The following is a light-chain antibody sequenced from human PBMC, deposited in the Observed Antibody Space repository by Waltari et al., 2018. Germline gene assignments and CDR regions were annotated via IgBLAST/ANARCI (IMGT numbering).Light chain of an antibody. CDR2: EAT. CDR3: CSYTGSSTSYG. V-gene: IGLV2-23*01. CDR1: STDLGSSNL. J-gene: IGLJ1*01. Sequence: QSALSQPASVSGSPGQSLTITCTGASTDLGSSNLLAWSQHHPNTAPKLIIYEATKRPSGISHRFSGAKSGATASLRISGLQADDEADYYCCSYTGSSTSYGCGGGTKVTVL.